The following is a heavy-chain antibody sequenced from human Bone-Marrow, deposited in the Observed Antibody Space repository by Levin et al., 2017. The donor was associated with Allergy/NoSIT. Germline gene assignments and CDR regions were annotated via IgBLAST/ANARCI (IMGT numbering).Heavy chain of an antibody. V-gene: IGHV3-53*01. Sequence: LSLTCAVSGFIISANYMTWVRQAPGKGLEWVSIIYSGGSTYYGDSVKGRFTISRDNSKNTLYLQMNSLRVEDTAIYYCARDYRGVLDKWGQGTLVTVSS. D-gene: IGHD3-10*01. CDR1: GFIISANY. CDR2: IYSGGST. J-gene: IGHJ4*02. CDR3: ARDYRGVLDK.